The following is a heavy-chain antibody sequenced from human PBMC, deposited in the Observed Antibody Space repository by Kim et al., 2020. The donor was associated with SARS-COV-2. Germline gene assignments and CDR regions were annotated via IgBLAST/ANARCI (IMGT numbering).Heavy chain of an antibody. CDR3: ARGDTTKSYYYYGMDV. CDR1: GYTFTSYA. Sequence: ASVKVSCKASGYTFTSYAMHWVRQAPGQRLEWMGWINAGNGNTKYSQKFQGRVTITRDTSASTAYMELSSLGSEDTAVYYCARGDTTKSYYYYGMDVWGQGTTVTVSS. CDR2: INAGNGNT. J-gene: IGHJ6*02. D-gene: IGHD1-26*01. V-gene: IGHV1-3*01.